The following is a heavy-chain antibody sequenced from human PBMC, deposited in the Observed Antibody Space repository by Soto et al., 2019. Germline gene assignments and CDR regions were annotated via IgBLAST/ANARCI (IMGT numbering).Heavy chain of an antibody. D-gene: IGHD6-13*01. J-gene: IGHJ4*02. Sequence: GSLRLSCAASEFSFDDYAMSWVRQAPGKGLEWVSSITYTGVSTYYADSVKGRFTISRDNSRDTLFLQMNSLRAEDTAIYYCAKSSVWYPYFDSWGQGTLVTVSS. CDR1: EFSFDDYA. CDR2: ITYTGVST. CDR3: AKSSVWYPYFDS. V-gene: IGHV3-23*01.